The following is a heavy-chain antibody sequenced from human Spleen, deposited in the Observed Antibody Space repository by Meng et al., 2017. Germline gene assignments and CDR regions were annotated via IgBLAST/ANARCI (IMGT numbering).Heavy chain of an antibody. Sequence: QVQLVQPGAEVKKPGAAVKVSCKASGYTFNSYDINGVRQATGQGLEWMGWMNPNSSNTGYAQKFQGRVTMTRNTSISTAYMELRSLTSDDTAVYYCASGTPGRSYCDYWGQGTLVTVSS. V-gene: IGHV1-8*01. CDR1: GYTFNSYD. D-gene: IGHD2-15*01. CDR3: ASGTPGRSYCDY. J-gene: IGHJ4*02. CDR2: MNPNSSNT.